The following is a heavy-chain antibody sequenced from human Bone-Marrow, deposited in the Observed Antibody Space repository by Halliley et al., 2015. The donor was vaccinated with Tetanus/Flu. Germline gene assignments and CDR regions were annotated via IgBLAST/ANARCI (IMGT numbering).Heavy chain of an antibody. CDR1: GLTFGDYA. V-gene: IGHV3-49*04. J-gene: IGHJ3*02. CDR3: TRKKVGIYAFDI. Sequence: SLRLSCTTSGLTFGDYAMGWVRQAPGKGLEWVGFIRNKAYGETADYAASVRGRFTISRDDSKSIAYLQMNSLKTEDTAVYYCTRKKVGIYAFDIWGQGTMVTVSS. CDR2: IRNKAYGETA. D-gene: IGHD1-26*01.